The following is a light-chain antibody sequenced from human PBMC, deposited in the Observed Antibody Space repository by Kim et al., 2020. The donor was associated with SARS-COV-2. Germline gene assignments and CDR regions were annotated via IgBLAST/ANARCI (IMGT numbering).Light chain of an antibody. J-gene: IGLJ3*02. CDR2: EFD. CDR1: SGSIANNY. V-gene: IGLV6-57*04. CDR3: RSHDNNDQIWV. Sequence: NFMLTQPPSVSESPGKTVTISCTRSSGSIANNYVQWFQQRPGSAPTTVIYEFDQRPSGVPDRFSGSIDSSSNSASLTISGLKTEDEADYYCRSHDNNDQIWVFGGGTQLTVL.